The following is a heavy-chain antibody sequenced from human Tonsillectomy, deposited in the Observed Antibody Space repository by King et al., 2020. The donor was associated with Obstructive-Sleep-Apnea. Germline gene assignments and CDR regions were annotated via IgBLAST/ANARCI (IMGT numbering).Heavy chain of an antibody. CDR2: IYYTGST. Sequence: QLQESGPGLVKPSETLSLTCTVSGGSIDTYYWNWIRQPPGKGLEWIGYIYYTGSTNYNPSLRSRVSMSVDTSKNQFSLELSSVTAADTAVYYCAREEFVDWYHYYFYGMDVWGQGTTVTVSS. D-gene: IGHD2-21*01. CDR1: GGSIDTYY. J-gene: IGHJ6*02. CDR3: AREEFVDWYHYYFYGMDV. V-gene: IGHV4-59*01.